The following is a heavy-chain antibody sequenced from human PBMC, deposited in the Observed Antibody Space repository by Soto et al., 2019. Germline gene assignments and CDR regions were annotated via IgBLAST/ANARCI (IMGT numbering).Heavy chain of an antibody. Sequence: SETLSLTCTVSDASINSGGYYWSWIRQHPGKGLEWIGFIYYSGTTYYNPSLKSRVTTSVDTSKNQFSLRLSSVTAADTAVYYCARGLIVMLAGIEELINSHFDSWGQGTLVTVS. V-gene: IGHV4-31*03. J-gene: IGHJ4*02. CDR2: IYYSGTT. CDR1: DASINSGGYY. CDR3: ARGLIVMLAGIEELINSHFDS. D-gene: IGHD2-21*02.